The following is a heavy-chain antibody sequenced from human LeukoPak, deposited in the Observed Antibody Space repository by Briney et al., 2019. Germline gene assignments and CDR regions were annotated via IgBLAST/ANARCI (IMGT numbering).Heavy chain of an antibody. D-gene: IGHD2-15*01. CDR1: GYTFTSYD. J-gene: IGHJ4*02. V-gene: IGHV1-8*01. CDR2: MSPNNGKT. CDR3: ARGGVCSGGSCYLVY. Sequence: ASVKLSCRASGYTFTSYDINWVRQAPGPGLEGMGWMSPNNGKTGYAQKFQGRITVTRNPSISTAYMELSSLRSEDTAVYYCARGGVCSGGSCYLVYWGQGTLVTVSS.